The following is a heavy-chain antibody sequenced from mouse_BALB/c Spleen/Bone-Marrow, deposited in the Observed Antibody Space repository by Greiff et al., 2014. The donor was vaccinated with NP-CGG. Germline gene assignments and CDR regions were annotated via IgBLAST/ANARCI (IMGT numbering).Heavy chain of an antibody. D-gene: IGHD3-2*01. CDR3: ARETVRGFAY. CDR1: GYAFTNYL. J-gene: IGHJ3*01. CDR2: SNPGSGGT. Sequence: QVTLKESGAELVRPGTSVKVSCKASGYAFTNYLIEWIKQRPGQGLEWIGVSNPGSGGTNYNEKLKGKATLTADKSSSTAYMQLSSLTSDDSAVYFCARETVRGFAYWGQGTLVTVSA. V-gene: IGHV1-54*01.